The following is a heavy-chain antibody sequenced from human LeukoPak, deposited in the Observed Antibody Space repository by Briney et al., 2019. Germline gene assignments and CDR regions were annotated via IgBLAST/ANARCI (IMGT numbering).Heavy chain of an antibody. CDR3: ARDYGDHFDY. D-gene: IGHD4-17*01. J-gene: IGHJ4*02. CDR2: ISRSGSTK. V-gene: IGHV3-11*04. CDR1: GFTFSDYN. Sequence: GGSLRLSCAASGFTFSDYNMRWIRQAPGKGLEWVSSISRSGSTKYYADSVKGRFTISRDNAKNSLYLQMNSLRAEDTAVYYCARDYGDHFDYWGQGTLVTVSS.